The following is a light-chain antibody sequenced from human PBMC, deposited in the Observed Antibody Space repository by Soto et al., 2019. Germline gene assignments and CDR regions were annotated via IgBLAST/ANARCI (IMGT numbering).Light chain of an antibody. Sequence: EVVLTQSPATLSVSAGARAMVSCWTSQTVGSALAWYQQKPALAPRLLIYGTTTRATDTPARFSGSGSGTELALTVSSLQSEVFSVYYCRLYHKWPITFGQGPRLDLK. J-gene: IGKJ5*01. CDR1: QTVGSA. CDR3: RLYHKWPIT. V-gene: IGKV3-15*01. CDR2: GTT.